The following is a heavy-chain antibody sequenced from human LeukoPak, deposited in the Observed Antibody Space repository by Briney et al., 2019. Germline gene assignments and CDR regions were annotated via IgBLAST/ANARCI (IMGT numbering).Heavy chain of an antibody. V-gene: IGHV3-23*01. CDR3: AKLFESGTYNNFFHY. J-gene: IGHJ4*02. CDR1: GFTFSSYG. Sequence: GGSLRLSCAASGFTFSSYGMRWVRQAPGKGLEWVSAITATSSSTHDGDSVQGRFTISRDNSKNTLYLQMHSLRPEDTAIYYCAKLFESGTYNNFFHYWGQGTLVTVFS. CDR2: ITATSSST. D-gene: IGHD3-10*01.